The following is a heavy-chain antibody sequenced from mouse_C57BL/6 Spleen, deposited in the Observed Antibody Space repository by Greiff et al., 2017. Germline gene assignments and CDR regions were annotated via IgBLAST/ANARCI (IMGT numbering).Heavy chain of an antibody. CDR2: ILPGSGST. V-gene: IGHV1-9*01. D-gene: IGHD2-4*01. Sequence: VHLVESGAELMKPGASVKLSCKATGYTFTGYWIEWVKQRPGHGLEWIGEILPGSGSTNYNEQFKGKATLTTETASNTAYMQLSSLTTEDSAIYYCARRGYDYDGAMDYWGQGTSVTVSS. CDR1: GYTFTGYW. CDR3: ARRGYDYDGAMDY. J-gene: IGHJ4*01.